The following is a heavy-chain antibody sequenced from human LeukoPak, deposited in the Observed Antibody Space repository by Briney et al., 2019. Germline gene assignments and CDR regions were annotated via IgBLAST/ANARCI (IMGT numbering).Heavy chain of an antibody. CDR1: GFTFSNYW. CDR3: ARGGVGVTLISWSDY. J-gene: IGHJ4*02. V-gene: IGHV3-74*01. D-gene: IGHD1-26*01. CDR2: ISPDGSST. Sequence: GGSLRLSCAASGFTFSNYWMHWVRQAPGKGLVWVSRISPDGSSTTYADSVKGRFTISRDNAKNTLFLQMNSLRAEDTAVYYCARGGVGVTLISWSDYWGQGTLVTVSS.